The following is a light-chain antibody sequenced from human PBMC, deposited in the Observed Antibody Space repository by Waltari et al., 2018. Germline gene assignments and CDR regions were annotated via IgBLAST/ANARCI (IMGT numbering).Light chain of an antibody. Sequence: EIVLTQSPATLSLSPGERATLSCRASQSVSSYIAWYQQKPGQAPRLLIYDASNRATGIPARFSGSGSGTDFTLTISSLEPEDFAVYYCQQRSNWLTFGGGTKVEIK. J-gene: IGKJ4*01. V-gene: IGKV3-11*01. CDR2: DAS. CDR3: QQRSNWLT. CDR1: QSVSSY.